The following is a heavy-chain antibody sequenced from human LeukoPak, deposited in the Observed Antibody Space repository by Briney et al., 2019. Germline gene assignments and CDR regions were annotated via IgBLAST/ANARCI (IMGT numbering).Heavy chain of an antibody. D-gene: IGHD3-22*01. V-gene: IGHV1-69*05. J-gene: IGHJ4*02. CDR2: IIPIFGTA. Sequence: GASVKVSCKASGGTFSSYAISWVRQAPGQRLEWMGRIIPIFGTANYAQKFQGRVTITTDESTSTAYMELSSLRSEDTAVYYCAREHYDSSGYYYDYWGQGTLVTVSS. CDR1: GGTFSSYA. CDR3: AREHYDSSGYYYDY.